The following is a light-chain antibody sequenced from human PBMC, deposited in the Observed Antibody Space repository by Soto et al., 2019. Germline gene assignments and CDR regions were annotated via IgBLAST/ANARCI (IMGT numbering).Light chain of an antibody. CDR3: SSYTSTSTPYV. V-gene: IGLV2-14*03. Sequence: QSALTQPASVSGSPGQSIAISCTGTSSDIGGYNCVSWYQQHPGKAPKLLIYDVTHRPSGVSNRFSGSKSGDTASLTISGLQAEDEADYYCSSYTSTSTPYVFGTGTKLTVL. CDR1: SSDIGGYNC. J-gene: IGLJ1*01. CDR2: DVT.